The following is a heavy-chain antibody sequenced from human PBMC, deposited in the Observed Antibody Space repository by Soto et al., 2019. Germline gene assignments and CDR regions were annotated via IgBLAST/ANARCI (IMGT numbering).Heavy chain of an antibody. CDR2: ITSSSSGL. Sequence: GALRLSCAASGFIFSSYSMNWVRQAPGKGLEWLSYITSSSSGLRYEDSVKGRFTISRDNAKNSLFLQMNSLRVEDTALYYCVTDLNWAFDIWGQGTMVTVSS. J-gene: IGHJ3*02. V-gene: IGHV3-48*01. D-gene: IGHD1-20*01. CDR1: GFIFSSYS. CDR3: VTDLNWAFDI.